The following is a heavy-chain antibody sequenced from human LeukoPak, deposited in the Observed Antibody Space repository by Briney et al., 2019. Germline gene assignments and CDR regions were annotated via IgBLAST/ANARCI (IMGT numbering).Heavy chain of an antibody. CDR2: ISAYNGNT. J-gene: IGHJ5*02. V-gene: IGHV1-18*01. CDR3: ARGEVPTYYYDSSGYPAS. D-gene: IGHD3-22*01. Sequence: ASVKVSCKASGYTFTSYDINWVRQAPGQGLEWMGWISAYNGNTNYAQKLQGRVTMTTDTSTSTAYMELRSLRSDDTAVYYCARGEVPTYYYDSSGYPASWGQGTLVTVSS. CDR1: GYTFTSYD.